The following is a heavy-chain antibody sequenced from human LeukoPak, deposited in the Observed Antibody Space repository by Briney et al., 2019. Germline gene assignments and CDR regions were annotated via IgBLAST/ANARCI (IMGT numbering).Heavy chain of an antibody. J-gene: IGHJ6*03. Sequence: GGSLRPSCAASGFTFRSYGMHWVRQAPGKGLEWVAFILYDGSSNYYADSVKGRFTISRDNARNTLYLQMNSLTAEDTAIYYCAKVGDLRIYYYYYMDVWGKGTTVTVSS. CDR1: GFTFRSYG. CDR3: AKVGDLRIYYYYYMDV. CDR2: ILYDGSSN. D-gene: IGHD3-10*01. V-gene: IGHV3-30*02.